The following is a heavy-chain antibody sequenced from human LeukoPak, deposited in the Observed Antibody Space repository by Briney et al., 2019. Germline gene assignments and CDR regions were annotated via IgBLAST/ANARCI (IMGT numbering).Heavy chain of an antibody. Sequence: SVKVSCKASGGTFSSYAISWVRQAPGQGLEWMGGIIPIFGTANYAQKFQGRVTITTDESTSTAYMELSSLRSEDTAVYYCARAFRYCSSASCEYQHWGQGTLVTVSS. CDR1: GGTFSSYA. CDR2: IIPIFGTA. J-gene: IGHJ1*01. D-gene: IGHD2-2*01. V-gene: IGHV1-69*05. CDR3: ARAFRYCSSASCEYQH.